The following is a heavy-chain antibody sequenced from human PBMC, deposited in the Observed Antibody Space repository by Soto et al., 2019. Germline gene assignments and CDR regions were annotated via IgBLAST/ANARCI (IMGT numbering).Heavy chain of an antibody. CDR1: GFTFSDYY. D-gene: IGHD3-22*01. V-gene: IGHV3-11*05. CDR2: ISSSSSYT. J-gene: IGHJ4*02. Sequence: QVQLVESGGGLVKPGGSLRLSCAASGFTFSDYYMSWLRQAPGKGLEWVSYISSSSSYTNYADSVKGRFTISRDNAKKSLYVQMNSLRAEGTAVYYCATGQYYYDSSGYYYSWGQGTLVTVSS. CDR3: ATGQYYYDSSGYYYS.